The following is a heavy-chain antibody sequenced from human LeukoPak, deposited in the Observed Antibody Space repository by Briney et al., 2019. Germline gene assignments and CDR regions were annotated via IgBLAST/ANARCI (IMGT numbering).Heavy chain of an antibody. V-gene: IGHV3-49*03. CDR1: GFTFSNAW. CDR3: ARPRYTSDRSRNWFDP. CDR2: IRSKAYGGTT. Sequence: GGSLRLSCAASGFTFSNAWMSWFRQAPGKGLEWVGFIRSKAYGGTTEYAASMEGRFTISRDDSINIAYLQMNSLKTEDTAVYHCARPRYTSDRSRNWFDPWGQGTLVTVSS. D-gene: IGHD6-19*01. J-gene: IGHJ5*02.